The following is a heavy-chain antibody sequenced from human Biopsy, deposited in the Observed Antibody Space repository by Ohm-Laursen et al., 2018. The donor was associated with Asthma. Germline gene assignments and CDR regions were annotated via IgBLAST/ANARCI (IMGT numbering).Heavy chain of an antibody. J-gene: IGHJ3*02. CDR2: ISYDGSDK. Sequence: SLRLSCAASGFTFSSYGMHWVRQAPGKGLEWVAVISYDGSDKYYADSVKGRFTISRDNSKNTLYLQMNSLRAEDTAVYYCAKESGSNYAFDIWGQGTMVTVSS. D-gene: IGHD1-1*01. CDR3: AKESGSNYAFDI. CDR1: GFTFSSYG. V-gene: IGHV3-30*18.